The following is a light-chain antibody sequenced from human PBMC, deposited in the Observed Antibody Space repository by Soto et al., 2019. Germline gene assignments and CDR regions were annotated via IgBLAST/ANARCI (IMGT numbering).Light chain of an antibody. CDR2: GAS. V-gene: IGKV3-20*01. Sequence: EIVLTQSPGTLSLSPGERATLSCRASQSVSSSYLAWYQQKPGQAPRLLIYGASSRATGIPDRFSGSGSGTAFTLAISRLEPEDFAVYYCQQYGSHHMYTVGQGTKLEIK. CDR3: QQYGSHHMYT. J-gene: IGKJ2*01. CDR1: QSVSSSY.